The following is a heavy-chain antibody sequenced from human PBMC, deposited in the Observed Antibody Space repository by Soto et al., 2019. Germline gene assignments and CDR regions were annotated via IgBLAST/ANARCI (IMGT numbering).Heavy chain of an antibody. Sequence: QVQLVQSGAEVKKPGSSVKVSCKASGGTFSSYTLNWVRQAPGPGLEWMGGIIPMFGTTDYAEKFQGRVTITADEYTSTAYMELTGLRSEDTAFYYCARDGAGMGATSDYWGKGTLVTVSS. J-gene: IGHJ4*02. CDR3: ARDGAGMGATSDY. CDR1: GGTFSSYT. D-gene: IGHD1-26*01. CDR2: IIPMFGTT. V-gene: IGHV1-69*12.